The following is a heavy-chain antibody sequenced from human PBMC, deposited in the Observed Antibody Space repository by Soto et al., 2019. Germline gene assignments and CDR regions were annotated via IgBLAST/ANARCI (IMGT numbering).Heavy chain of an antibody. CDR2: ISAYNGNT. Sequence: GASVKVSCKASGYTFTSYGISWVRQAPGQGLEWMGWISAYNGNTNYAQKLQGRVTMTTDTSTSTAYMELRSLRSDDTAVYYCARVVRYFDWLLNWFDPWGQGTLVTVSS. CDR3: ARVVRYFDWLLNWFDP. J-gene: IGHJ5*02. D-gene: IGHD3-9*01. V-gene: IGHV1-18*01. CDR1: GYTFTSYG.